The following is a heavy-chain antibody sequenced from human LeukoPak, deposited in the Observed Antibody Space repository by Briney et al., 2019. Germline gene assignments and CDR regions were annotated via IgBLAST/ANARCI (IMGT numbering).Heavy chain of an antibody. CDR1: GYTFTSYG. Sequence: ASVKVSCKASGYTFTSYGISWVRPAPGQGLEWMGWISAYNGNTNYAQKLQGRVTMTTDTSTSTAYMELRSLRSDDTAVYYCARRYYYDSSGYYSHFDYWGQGTLVTVSS. J-gene: IGHJ4*02. CDR3: ARRYYYDSSGYYSHFDY. D-gene: IGHD3-22*01. V-gene: IGHV1-18*01. CDR2: ISAYNGNT.